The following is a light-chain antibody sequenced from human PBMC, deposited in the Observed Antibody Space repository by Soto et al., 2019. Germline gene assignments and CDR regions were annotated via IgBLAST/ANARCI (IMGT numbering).Light chain of an antibody. CDR2: DAS. CDR3: QQYNSYSPL. Sequence: DIQMTQSPSTLSASVGDRVTITCRASQSISSWLVWYQQKPGKAPKLLIYDASSLESGLPSRFSGSGSGTEFTLTISSLQPDDFATYYCQQYNSYSPLFGQGTKVEIK. CDR1: QSISSW. V-gene: IGKV1-5*01. J-gene: IGKJ1*01.